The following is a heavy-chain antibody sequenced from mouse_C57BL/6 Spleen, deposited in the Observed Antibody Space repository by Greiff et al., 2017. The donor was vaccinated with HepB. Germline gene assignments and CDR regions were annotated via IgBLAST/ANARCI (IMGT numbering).Heavy chain of an antibody. V-gene: IGHV1-80*01. J-gene: IGHJ4*01. CDR1: GYAFSSYW. CDR3: ASGTTVVATGTGYAMDY. CDR2: IYPGDGDT. D-gene: IGHD1-1*01. Sequence: VQRVESGAELVKPGASVKISCKASGYAFSSYWMNWVKQRPGKGLEWIGQIYPGDGDTNYNGKFKGKATLTADKSSSTAYMQLSSLTSEDSAVYFCASGTTVVATGTGYAMDYWGQGTSVTVSS.